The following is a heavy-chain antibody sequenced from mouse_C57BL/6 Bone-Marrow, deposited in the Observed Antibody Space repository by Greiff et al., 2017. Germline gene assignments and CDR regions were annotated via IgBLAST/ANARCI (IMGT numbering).Heavy chain of an antibody. CDR2: ISSGGSYT. CDR3: ERRRYGSSSWYFDV. D-gene: IGHD1-1*01. CDR1: GFTFSSYG. Sequence: EVKLMESGGDLVKPGGSLKLSCAASGFTFSSYGMSWVRQTPDKRLEWVATISSGGSYTYYPDSVKGRFTISRDNAKNTLYLQMSSLKSEDTAMYYCERRRYGSSSWYFDVWGTKTTVTVSS. V-gene: IGHV5-6*02. J-gene: IGHJ1*03.